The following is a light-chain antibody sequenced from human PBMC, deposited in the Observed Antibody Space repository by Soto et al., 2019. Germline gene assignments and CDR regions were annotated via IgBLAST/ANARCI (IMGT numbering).Light chain of an antibody. J-gene: IGKJ1*01. CDR2: KTS. CDR3: QQYNSFST. Sequence: DIQMTQSPSTLSASVGDRVPLTCRASQSISSWLAWYQQKPGKAPKLLIYKTSTLETGVPSRFSGSGSGTEFTLTITSLQPDDFAIYYCQQYNSFSTFGQGTKVDIK. CDR1: QSISSW. V-gene: IGKV1-5*03.